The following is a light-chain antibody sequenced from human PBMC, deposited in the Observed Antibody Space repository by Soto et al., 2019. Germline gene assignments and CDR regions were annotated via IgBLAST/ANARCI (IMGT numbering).Light chain of an antibody. V-gene: IGKV1-13*02. CDR3: QQYNSYS. J-gene: IGKJ1*01. CDR2: HAS. CDR1: QSISSH. Sequence: AILMGKSPSYLSASVADTVTITCLASQSISSHLNWYQQKPGTAPKVLIYHASNLQSGVPSRFSGSGSGTEFTLTISSLQPDDFATYYCQQYNSYSFGQGTKVDI.